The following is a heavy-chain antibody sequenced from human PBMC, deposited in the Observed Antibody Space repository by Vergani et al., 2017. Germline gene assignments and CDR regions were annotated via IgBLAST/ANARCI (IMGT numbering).Heavy chain of an antibody. Sequence: QVLLQESGPGLVKPSQTLSLTCTVSGGSISSGGYYWSWIRQHPGKGLEWIGYIYYSGSTYYNPSLKSRVTISVDTSKNQFSLKLSSVTAADTAVYYCARVAHCTNGVCQNIDYWGQGTLVTVSS. CDR3: ARVAHCTNGVCQNIDY. CDR2: IYYSGST. D-gene: IGHD2-8*01. J-gene: IGHJ4*02. CDR1: GGSISSGGYY. V-gene: IGHV4-31*03.